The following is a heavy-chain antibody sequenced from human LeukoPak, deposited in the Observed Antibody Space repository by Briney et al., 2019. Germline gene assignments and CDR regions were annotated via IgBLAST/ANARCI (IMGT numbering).Heavy chain of an antibody. J-gene: IGHJ6*02. D-gene: IGHD2-15*01. V-gene: IGHV1-24*01. CDR3: ATDSGSPAYYGMDV. CDR1: GYTLTELS. CDR2: FDPEDGET. Sequence: APVKVSCKVSGYTLTELSMHWVRQAPGKGLEWMGGFDPEDGETIYAQKFLGRVTMTEDTSTDTAHMELSSLRSEDTAVYYCATDSGSPAYYGMDVWGQGTTVTVSS.